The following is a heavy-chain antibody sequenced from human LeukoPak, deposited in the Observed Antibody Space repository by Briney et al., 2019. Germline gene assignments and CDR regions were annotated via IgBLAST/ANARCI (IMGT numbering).Heavy chain of an antibody. Sequence: GESLQISCKGSGYSFTSYWIGWVRQMPGKGLEWMGIIYPGDSDTRYSPSFQGQVTISADKSISTAYLQWSSLKASDTAMYYCARQVEVGPKDKPNLGGAFDIWGQGTMVTVSS. V-gene: IGHV5-51*01. CDR1: GYSFTSYW. J-gene: IGHJ3*02. CDR3: ARQVEVGPKDKPNLGGAFDI. D-gene: IGHD1-14*01. CDR2: IYPGDSDT.